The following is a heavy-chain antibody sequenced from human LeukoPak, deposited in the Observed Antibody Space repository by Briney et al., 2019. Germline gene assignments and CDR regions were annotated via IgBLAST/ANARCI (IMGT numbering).Heavy chain of an antibody. CDR1: GFTFSNYG. CDR3: AKDDYDFWSGYYFDTYYYYGMDV. CDR2: ISYDGSNK. D-gene: IGHD3-3*01. V-gene: IGHV3-30*18. Sequence: GTSLRLSCAASGFTFSNYGMHWVRQAPGKGLEWVAVISYDGSNKYYADSVKGRFTISRDNSKNTLYLQMNSLRAEDTAVYYCAKDDYDFWSGYYFDTYYYYGMDVWGQGTTVTVSS. J-gene: IGHJ6*02.